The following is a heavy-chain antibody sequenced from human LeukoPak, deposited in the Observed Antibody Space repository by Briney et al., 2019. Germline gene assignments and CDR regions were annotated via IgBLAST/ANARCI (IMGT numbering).Heavy chain of an antibody. Sequence: SETLSLTCTVSGGSISSYYWSWIRQPAGKGLEWIGRIYTSGSTNYNPSPKSRVTMSVDTSKNQFSLNLSSVSAADTAVYYRARVERYTSSGPTDPWGQGTLVTVSS. J-gene: IGHJ5*02. D-gene: IGHD6-13*01. CDR2: IYTSGST. CDR1: GGSISSYY. CDR3: ARVERYTSSGPTDP. V-gene: IGHV4-4*07.